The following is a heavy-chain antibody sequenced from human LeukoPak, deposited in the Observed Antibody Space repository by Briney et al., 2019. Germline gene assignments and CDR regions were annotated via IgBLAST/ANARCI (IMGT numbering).Heavy chain of an antibody. CDR1: GFTFSSNS. V-gene: IGHV3-21*01. CDR3: ARDSPAMPVVVITPPFDY. Sequence: GGSLTLSCAASGFTFSSNSRNWVRQAPGQGLEWVSSISISSSYISYADSVKGRLAISRDNAKTSLYLQMTSLRGEDTAVYYCARDSPAMPVVVITPPFDYWGQGTLVTVSS. D-gene: IGHD3-22*01. J-gene: IGHJ4*02. CDR2: ISISSSYI.